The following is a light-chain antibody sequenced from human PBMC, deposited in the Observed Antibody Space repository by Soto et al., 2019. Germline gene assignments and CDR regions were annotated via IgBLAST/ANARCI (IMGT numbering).Light chain of an antibody. CDR3: QQYDNWLT. CDR1: QSVTSN. V-gene: IGKV3-15*01. CDR2: GTS. Sequence: EILMTQSPSTLSVSPWERATLSGRASQSVTSNLAWYQQKPGQAPRLLIYGTSTRATGIPARFSGSGSGTEFTLTISSLQSEDFAVYYCQQYDNWLTFGGGTKV. J-gene: IGKJ4*01.